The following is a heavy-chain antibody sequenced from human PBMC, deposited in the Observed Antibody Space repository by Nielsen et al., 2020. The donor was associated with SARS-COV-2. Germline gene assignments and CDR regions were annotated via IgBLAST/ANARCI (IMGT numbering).Heavy chain of an antibody. CDR3: VNCRTSWLDDDLDDI. Sequence: GSLRLSCSASGFSFSIHAMHWVRQAPGKGLEFVSVINSRGDKRYYADTVEDRFTISRDNSKNTLYLEMSRLRPEDTAVYYCVNCRTSWLDDDLDDIWGQGTMVTVSA. D-gene: IGHD6-13*01. V-gene: IGHV3-64D*08. J-gene: IGHJ3*02. CDR2: INSRGDKR. CDR1: GFSFSIHA.